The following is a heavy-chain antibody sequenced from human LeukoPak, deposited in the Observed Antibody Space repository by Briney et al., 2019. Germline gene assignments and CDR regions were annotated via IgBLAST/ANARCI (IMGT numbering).Heavy chain of an antibody. Sequence: SETLSLTGTVSGASVSSGRYYWSWIRQPPGKGLEWLGIIYSIGRTNYNPSLKRRVTISVDTSKSQFSLKLSSVTAADTAVYYCARGDYDILTRTYYYYYYGMDVWGKGTTVTVSS. CDR2: IYSIGRT. CDR1: GASVSSGRYY. J-gene: IGHJ6*04. V-gene: IGHV4-61*01. CDR3: ARGDYDILTRTYYYYYYGMDV. D-gene: IGHD3-9*01.